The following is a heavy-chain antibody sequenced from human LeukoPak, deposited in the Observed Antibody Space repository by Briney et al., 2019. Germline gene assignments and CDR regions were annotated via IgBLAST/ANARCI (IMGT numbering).Heavy chain of an antibody. CDR1: GFTFSIYE. CDR2: ISTSGSSV. CDR3: ARKYAELPYYYYMDV. Sequence: QSGGSLRLSCTASGFTFSIYEINWVRQAPGKGLEWLSHISTSGSSVHYADSVKGRFTISRDNAENSLYLQMNSLRAEDTAVYYCARKYAELPYYYYMDVWGKGTTVTVSS. V-gene: IGHV3-48*03. D-gene: IGHD1-26*01. J-gene: IGHJ6*03.